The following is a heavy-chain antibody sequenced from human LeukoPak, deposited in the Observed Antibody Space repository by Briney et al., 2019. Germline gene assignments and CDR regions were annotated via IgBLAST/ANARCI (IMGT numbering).Heavy chain of an antibody. Sequence: SGPTLVKPTQTLTLTCTFSGFSLSTSGVGVGWIRQPPGKALEWLALIYWNDDKRYSPSLKSRLTITKDTSKNQVVLTMTNMDPVDTATYYCAHRPGQTYYDTLTGRAFDIWGQGTMVTVSS. CDR3: AHRPGQTYYDTLTGRAFDI. J-gene: IGHJ3*02. CDR1: GFSLSTSGVG. CDR2: IYWNDDK. D-gene: IGHD3-9*01. V-gene: IGHV2-5*01.